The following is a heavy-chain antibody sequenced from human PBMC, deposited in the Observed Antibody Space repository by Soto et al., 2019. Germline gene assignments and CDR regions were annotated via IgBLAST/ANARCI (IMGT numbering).Heavy chain of an antibody. CDR1: GYTFTGYY. V-gene: IGHV1-2*02. Sequence: ASVKVSCKASGYTFTGYYLHWVRQAPGQGLEWMGWISGNSGGTNYAQKFQGRVTMTRDTSIITAYMDLSRLTSDDTAVYYCARGYCSDSGCSPFFDYWGQGSLVT. D-gene: IGHD2-15*01. CDR2: ISGNSGGT. CDR3: ARGYCSDSGCSPFFDY. J-gene: IGHJ4*02.